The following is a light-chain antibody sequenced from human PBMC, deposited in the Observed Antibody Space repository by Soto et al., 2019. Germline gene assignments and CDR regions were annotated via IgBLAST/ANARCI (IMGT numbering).Light chain of an antibody. J-gene: IGLJ3*02. Sequence: QAVVTQEPSLTVSPGGTVTLTCASSTGAVTSGYYPNWFQQKPGQAPRALIYSTSKKNSWTPDRFSGSLLGGKAALTLSGAQPEDEAEYYCLLYYGGAWVFGGGTQLTVL. V-gene: IGLV7-43*01. CDR1: TGAVTSGYY. CDR2: STS. CDR3: LLYYGGAWV.